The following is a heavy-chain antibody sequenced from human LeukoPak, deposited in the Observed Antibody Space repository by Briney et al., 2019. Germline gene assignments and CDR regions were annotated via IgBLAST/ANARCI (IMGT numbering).Heavy chain of an antibody. V-gene: IGHV3-23*01. Sequence: PGGALVLSCAASGFTFSSYAMSWVRPAPGKGLEWVSAISNSGDSTYYADSVKGRFTISRDISKNTLYLQMNSLSAEDTAVYYCAKSGRGSYYSDFDYWGQGTLVTVSS. CDR3: AKSGRGSYYSDFDY. CDR2: ISNSGDST. CDR1: GFTFSSYA. J-gene: IGHJ4*02. D-gene: IGHD1-26*01.